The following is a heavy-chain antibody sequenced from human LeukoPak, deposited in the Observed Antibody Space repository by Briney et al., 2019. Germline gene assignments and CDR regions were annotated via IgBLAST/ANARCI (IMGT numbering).Heavy chain of an antibody. D-gene: IGHD2-2*01. V-gene: IGHV3-23*01. CDR3: AKVSAVVVYYFDY. CDR2: ISGSGGST. CDR1: GFTFSSYA. Sequence: GGSLRLSCAAPGFTFSSYAMSWVRQAPGKGLEWVSAISGSGGSTYYADSVKGRFTISRDNSKNTLYLQMNSLRAEDTAVYYCAKVSAVVVYYFDYWGQGTLVTVSS. J-gene: IGHJ4*02.